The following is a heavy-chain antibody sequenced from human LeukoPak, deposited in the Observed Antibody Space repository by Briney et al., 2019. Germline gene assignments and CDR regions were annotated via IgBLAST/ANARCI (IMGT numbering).Heavy chain of an antibody. CDR3: ARAVTCSSTSCPWDYYYMDV. CDR2: IIPIFCTA. V-gene: IGHV1-69*05. D-gene: IGHD2-2*01. J-gene: IGHJ6*03. Sequence: SVKVSCKASGGTFRSYAISWVRQAPGQGLEWMGRIIPIFCTANYAQKFQDRVTITKDESTSTAYMEMSSLRSEDTAVYYCARAVTCSSTSCPWDYYYMDVWGKGTTVTVSS. CDR1: GGTFRSYA.